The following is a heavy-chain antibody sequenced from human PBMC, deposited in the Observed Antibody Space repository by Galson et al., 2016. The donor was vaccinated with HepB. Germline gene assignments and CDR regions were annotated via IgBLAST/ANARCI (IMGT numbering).Heavy chain of an antibody. CDR2: ISSSSTTI. V-gene: IGHV3-48*02. Sequence: SLRLSCAASGFTFSSYSMNWVRQAPGKGLEWVSFISSSSTTIYDADSVKGRFTISRDNAKNSLFLRMNSLRDEDTAVYYCAKESGFGVYFDYWGQGTLVTVSS. D-gene: IGHD2-8*01. CDR3: AKESGFGVYFDY. J-gene: IGHJ4*02. CDR1: GFTFSSYS.